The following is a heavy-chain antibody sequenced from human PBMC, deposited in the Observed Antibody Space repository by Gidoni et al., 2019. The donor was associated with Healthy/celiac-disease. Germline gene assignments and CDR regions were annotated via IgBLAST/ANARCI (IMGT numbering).Heavy chain of an antibody. D-gene: IGHD5-12*01. V-gene: IGHV3-33*01. CDR3: ARDKGGWLNDLDY. J-gene: IGHJ4*02. CDR1: GFTFSSYG. Sequence: QVQLVESGGGVVQPGRSLRLSCAASGFTFSSYGMHWVRQAPGKGLEWVAVIWYDGSNKYYADSVKGRFTISRDNSKNTLYLQMNSLRAEDTAVYYCARDKGGWLNDLDYWGQGTLVTVSS. CDR2: IWYDGSNK.